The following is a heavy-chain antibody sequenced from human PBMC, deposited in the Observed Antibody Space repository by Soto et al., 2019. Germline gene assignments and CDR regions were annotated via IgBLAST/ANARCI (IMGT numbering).Heavy chain of an antibody. J-gene: IGHJ4*02. D-gene: IGHD3-9*01. CDR1: GYTFTSYY. CDR2: INPSGGST. Sequence: ASVKVSFKASGYTFTSYYMHWVRQAPGQGLEWMGIINPSGGSTSYAQKFQGRVTMTGDTSMSTVYMELSSLRSEDTAVYYCAITPILTGNKRSFDYWGQGTLVTVSS. V-gene: IGHV1-46*01. CDR3: AITPILTGNKRSFDY.